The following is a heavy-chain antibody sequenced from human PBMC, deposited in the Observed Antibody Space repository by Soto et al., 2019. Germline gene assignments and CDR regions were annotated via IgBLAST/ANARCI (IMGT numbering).Heavy chain of an antibody. V-gene: IGHV4-31*03. CDR2: IYYSGST. CDR1: GGSIISGGYC. J-gene: IGHJ3*02. Sequence: SETLSLTCTFSGGSIISGGYCWSWIRQHPGKGLEWIGYIYYSGSTYYNPSLKSRVTISVDTSKNQFSLKLSSVTAADTAVYYCARAFFDTIFGVVIIRGAFDIWGQGTMVTVSS. CDR3: ARAFFDTIFGVVIIRGAFDI. D-gene: IGHD3-3*01.